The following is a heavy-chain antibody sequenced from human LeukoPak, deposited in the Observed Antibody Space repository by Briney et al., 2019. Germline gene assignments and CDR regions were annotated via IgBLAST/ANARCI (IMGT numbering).Heavy chain of an antibody. CDR1: GFTFSDYY. D-gene: IGHD2-2*01. Sequence: GGSLRLSCAASGFTFSDYYMSWIRQAPGKGLEWVSYISSSGSTIYYADPVKGRFTISRDNAKNSLYLQMNSLRAEDTAVYYCARLNCSSTSCYEEYYYYYMDVWGKGTTVTVSS. J-gene: IGHJ6*03. V-gene: IGHV3-11*01. CDR3: ARLNCSSTSCYEEYYYYYMDV. CDR2: ISSSGSTI.